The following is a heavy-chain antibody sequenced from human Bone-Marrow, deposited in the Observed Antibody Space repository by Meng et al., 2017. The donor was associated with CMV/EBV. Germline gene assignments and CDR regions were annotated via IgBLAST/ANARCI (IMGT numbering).Heavy chain of an antibody. V-gene: IGHV4-39*01. CDR2: IYYSGST. D-gene: IGHD6-13*01. CDR3: AREYSSSWYGFDY. Sequence: SETLSLTCTVSGGSISSSSYYWGWIRQPPGKGLEWIGSIYYSGSTYYNPSLKSRVTISVDTSKNQFSLKLSSVTAADTAVYYCAREYSSSWYGFDYWVQGTLVTVSS. CDR1: GGSISSSSYY. J-gene: IGHJ4*02.